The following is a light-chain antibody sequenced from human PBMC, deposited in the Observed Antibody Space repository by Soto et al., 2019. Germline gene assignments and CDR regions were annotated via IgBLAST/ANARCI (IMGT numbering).Light chain of an antibody. Sequence: QSVLTQPASVSESPGQSITISCTGTSSDVGGYNYVSWYQLHPGKAPKLMVYEVSNRPSGVSNRFSGSKSGNTASLTISGLQAEDEADYYCSSYTSSTAYVFGTGTKVTVL. J-gene: IGLJ1*01. V-gene: IGLV2-14*01. CDR3: SSYTSSTAYV. CDR2: EVS. CDR1: SSDVGGYNY.